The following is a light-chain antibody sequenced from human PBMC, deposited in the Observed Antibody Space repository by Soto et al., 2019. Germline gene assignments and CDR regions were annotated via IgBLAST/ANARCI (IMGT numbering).Light chain of an antibody. CDR2: DVS. Sequence: QSVLTQPASVSGSPGQSIAISCTGTSSDVGSYNYVSWYQHHPGKAPKVMIYDVSSRPSGVSNRFSGSKSGNTASLTLSGLQAEDKAEYYCISYTTSSTYVCGSGTKVTGL. J-gene: IGLJ1*01. CDR3: ISYTTSSTYV. CDR1: SSDVGSYNY. V-gene: IGLV2-14*03.